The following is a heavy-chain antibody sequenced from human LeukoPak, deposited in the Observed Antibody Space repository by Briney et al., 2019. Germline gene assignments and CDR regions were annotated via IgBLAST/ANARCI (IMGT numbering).Heavy chain of an antibody. J-gene: IGHJ4*02. CDR2: IHYTGLT. Sequence: SKTLSLTCTVSGGSITNYYWSWIRQPPGKGLDWIGYIHYTGLTNYNPSLTSRLTISVDTSKNQFSLKLSSVTAADAAVYFCARVVPDGYSDYWGQGTLVTVSS. CDR3: ARVVPDGYSDY. CDR1: GGSITNYY. D-gene: IGHD2-2*01. V-gene: IGHV4-59*01.